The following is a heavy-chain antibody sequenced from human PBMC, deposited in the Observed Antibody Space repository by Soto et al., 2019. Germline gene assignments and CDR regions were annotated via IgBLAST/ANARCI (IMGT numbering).Heavy chain of an antibody. J-gene: IGHJ6*02. V-gene: IGHV3-23*01. CDR1: GFTFGSYA. Sequence: PGGSLRLSCAASGFTFGSYAMSWVRQAPGMGLEWVSAISGGGSGTYYADSVKGRFTISRDNSKNTLYLQMNSLRAEDTAVFYCAKGYSGSEWGYGMDVWGQGTTVTVSS. D-gene: IGHD5-12*01. CDR2: ISGGGSGT. CDR3: AKGYSGSEWGYGMDV.